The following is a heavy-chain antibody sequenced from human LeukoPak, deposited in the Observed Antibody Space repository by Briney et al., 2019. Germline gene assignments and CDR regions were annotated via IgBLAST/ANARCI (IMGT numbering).Heavy chain of an antibody. D-gene: IGHD3-3*01. Sequence: GGSLRLSCAASGFTFSSYSMNWVRQAPGKGLEWVSSISSSSSYIYYADSVKGRFTISRDNSKNTLYLQMNSLRAEDTAVYYCATRSYSVYYDFSYFDYWGQGTLVTVSS. J-gene: IGHJ4*02. CDR1: GFTFSSYS. CDR2: ISSSSSYI. CDR3: ATRSYSVYYDFSYFDY. V-gene: IGHV3-21*04.